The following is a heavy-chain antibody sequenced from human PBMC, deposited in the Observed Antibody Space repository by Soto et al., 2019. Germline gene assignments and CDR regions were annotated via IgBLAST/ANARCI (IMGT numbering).Heavy chain of an antibody. J-gene: IGHJ4*02. Sequence: QVQLQASCPGLLKTSETLSLTCTVSGSSISTYYCSWIRQPPGQGLEWIGYIYYSESTTYNPALKSSVTIPVATSKSQFPLKMSSLTAADTAVYYCARRYGGTFDYWGQGTLVTVSS. CDR1: GSSISTYY. D-gene: IGHD2-15*01. CDR3: ARRYGGTFDY. CDR2: IYYSEST. V-gene: IGHV4-59*08.